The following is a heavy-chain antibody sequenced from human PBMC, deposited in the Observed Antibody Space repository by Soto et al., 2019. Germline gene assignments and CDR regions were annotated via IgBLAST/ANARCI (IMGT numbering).Heavy chain of an antibody. D-gene: IGHD3-10*01. Sequence: SETLSLTGAVYGGSFSGYYWSWIRQPPGKGLEWIGEINHSGSTNYNPSLKSRVTISVDTSKNQFSLKLSSVTAADTAVYYCARVPITMVRGVKDAFDIWGQGTMVTVSS. CDR1: GGSFSGYY. J-gene: IGHJ3*02. CDR2: INHSGST. CDR3: ARVPITMVRGVKDAFDI. V-gene: IGHV4-34*01.